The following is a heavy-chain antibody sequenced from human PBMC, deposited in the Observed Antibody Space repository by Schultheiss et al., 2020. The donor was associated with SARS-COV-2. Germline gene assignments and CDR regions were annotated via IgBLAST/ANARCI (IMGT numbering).Heavy chain of an antibody. V-gene: IGHV4-30-2*05. CDR1: GGSISSGGYS. J-gene: IGHJ6*02. CDR2: ISYSGST. CDR3: ARVRRNLRLYYYGMDV. Sequence: SETLSLTCAVSGGSISSGGYSWSWIRQPPGKGLECIGYISYSGSTYYNPSLKSRVTISVDTSKNQFSLKLSSVTAADTAVYYCARVRRNLRLYYYGMDVWGQGTTVTVSS. D-gene: IGHD1-7*01.